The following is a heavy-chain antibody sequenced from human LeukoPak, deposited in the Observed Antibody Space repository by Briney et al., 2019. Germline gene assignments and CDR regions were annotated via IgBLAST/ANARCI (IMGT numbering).Heavy chain of an antibody. CDR2: ISYDGSNK. CDR3: ARDFGDSSGYYLYYFDY. CDR1: GFTFSSYA. J-gene: IGHJ4*02. Sequence: GGSLRLSCAASGFTFSSYAMHWVRQAPGKGLEWVAVISYDGSNKYYADSVKGRFTISRDNSKNTLYLQMNSLRAEDTAVYYCARDFGDSSGYYLYYFDYWGQGTLVTVSS. V-gene: IGHV3-30-3*01. D-gene: IGHD3-22*01.